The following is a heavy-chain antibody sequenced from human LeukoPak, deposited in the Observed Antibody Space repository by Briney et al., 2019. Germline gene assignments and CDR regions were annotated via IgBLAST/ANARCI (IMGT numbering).Heavy chain of an antibody. D-gene: IGHD3-10*01. CDR1: GFTFINHW. V-gene: IGHV3-7*01. CDR2: INPDGSDK. Sequence: GGSLRLSCSASGFTFINHWMSWVRQAPGKGLECVAKINPDGSDKFYMDSVRGRFTISRDNSKNSLFLQLNSLRAEDTTVYYCAREIWSRFDYWGRGRLVTVSS. CDR3: AREIWSRFDY. J-gene: IGHJ4*02.